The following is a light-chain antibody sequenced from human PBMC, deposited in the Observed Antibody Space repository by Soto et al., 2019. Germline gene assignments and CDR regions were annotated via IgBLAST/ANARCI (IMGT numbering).Light chain of an antibody. CDR3: QQYDRLPIT. V-gene: IGKV1-33*01. CDR1: QDIRIY. CDR2: DAS. Sequence: DIQMTQYPSSLSASVGDRVTVTCQASQDIRIYVHWYRQKPGKAPQLLIYDASNLEEGVPSRFSGSGSGTHFTLTITSVQPEDFATYYCQQYDRLPITFGQGTRLEIK. J-gene: IGKJ5*01.